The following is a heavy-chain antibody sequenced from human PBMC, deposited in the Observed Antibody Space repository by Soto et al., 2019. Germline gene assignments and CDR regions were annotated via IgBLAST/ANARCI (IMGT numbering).Heavy chain of an antibody. CDR2: INPSGGST. CDR1: GYTFTSYY. J-gene: IGHJ6*02. Sequence: GASVKVSCKASGYTFTSYYMHWVRQAPGQGLEWMGIINPSGGSTSYAQKFQGRVTMTRDTSTSTVYMELSSLRSEDTAVYYCARAIYCSSTSCYLGVGFLDYGMDVWGQGTTVTVSS. D-gene: IGHD2-2*01. CDR3: ARAIYCSSTSCYLGVGFLDYGMDV. V-gene: IGHV1-46*01.